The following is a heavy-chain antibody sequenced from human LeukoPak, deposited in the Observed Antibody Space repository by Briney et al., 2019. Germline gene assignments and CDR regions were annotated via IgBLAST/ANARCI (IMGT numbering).Heavy chain of an antibody. CDR1: GFTFSSYS. D-gene: IGHD3-22*01. J-gene: IGHJ5*02. V-gene: IGHV3-21*04. Sequence: GGSLRLSCAASGFTFSSYSMNWVRQAPGKGLEWVSSISSSSSYIYYADSVKGRFTISRHNSDNTVYLQMNSLRTEDTAVYYCASSYYYESSGYHRPPGSWGQGTLATVSS. CDR2: ISSSSSYI. CDR3: ASSYYYESSGYHRPPGS.